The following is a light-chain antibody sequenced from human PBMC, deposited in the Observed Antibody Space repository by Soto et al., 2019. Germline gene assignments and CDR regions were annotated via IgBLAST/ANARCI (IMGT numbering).Light chain of an antibody. V-gene: IGKV3-15*01. J-gene: IGKJ1*01. CDR2: GAS. CDR1: QSISNN. CDR3: QQDSNWTRT. Sequence: EIVMTQSPATLSVSPGERATLSCRAGQSISNNLAWYQQKPGQAPRLLIYGASTRATGIPARFTGSGSGTEFTLTISSLQSEDFAVYYCQQDSNWTRTFGQGTKV.